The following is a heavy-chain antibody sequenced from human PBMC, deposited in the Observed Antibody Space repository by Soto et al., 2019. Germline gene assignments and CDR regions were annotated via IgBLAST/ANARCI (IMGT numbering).Heavy chain of an antibody. J-gene: IGHJ4*02. CDR3: AKTAGIVVVPAAYFDS. Sequence: LSLTCTVSGGSISSGGYYWSWIRQHPGKGLEWIGYIYYSGSTYYNPSLKSRVTISVDTSKNQFSLKLSSVTAADTAVYYCAKTAGIVVVPAAYFDSWGQGTLVPVSP. CDR2: IYYSGST. D-gene: IGHD2-2*01. V-gene: IGHV4-31*03. CDR1: GGSISSGGYY.